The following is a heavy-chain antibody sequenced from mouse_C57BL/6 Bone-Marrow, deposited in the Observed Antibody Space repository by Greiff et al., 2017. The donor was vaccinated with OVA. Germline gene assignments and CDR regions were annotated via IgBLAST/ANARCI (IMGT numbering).Heavy chain of an antibody. CDR1: GFNIKDDY. CDR3: TRPYYGRGAFAY. CDR2: IDPENGDT. J-gene: IGHJ3*01. Sequence: VQLQQSGAELVRPGASVKLSCTPSGFNIKDDYMHWVKQRPEQGLEWIGWIDPENGDTEYASKFQGKATITADTSSNTAYLQLSSLTSEDTAVYYCTRPYYGRGAFAYWGQGTLVTVSA. V-gene: IGHV14-4*01. D-gene: IGHD1-1*01.